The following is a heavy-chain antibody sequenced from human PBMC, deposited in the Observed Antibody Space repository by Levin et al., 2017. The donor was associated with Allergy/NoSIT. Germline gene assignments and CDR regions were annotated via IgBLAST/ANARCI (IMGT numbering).Heavy chain of an antibody. CDR3: ARDRVAVAGISLGYFDL. D-gene: IGHD6-19*01. CDR1: GFTFSSYG. Sequence: GGSLRLSCAASGFTFSSYGMHWVRQAPGKGLEWVAVIWYDGSNKYYADSVKGRFTISRDNSKNTLYLQMNSLRAEDTAVYYCARDRVAVAGISLGYFDLWGRGTLVTVSS. V-gene: IGHV3-33*01. J-gene: IGHJ2*01. CDR2: IWYDGSNK.